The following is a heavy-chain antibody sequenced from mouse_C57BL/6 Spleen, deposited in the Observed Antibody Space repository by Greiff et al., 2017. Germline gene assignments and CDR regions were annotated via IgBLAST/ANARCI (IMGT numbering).Heavy chain of an antibody. CDR1: GYTFTSYW. V-gene: IGHV1-64*01. Sequence: VKLQESGAELVKPGASVKLSCKASGYTFTSYWMHWVKQRPGQGLEWIGMIHPNSGSTNYNEKFKSKATLTVDKSSSTAYMQLSSLTSEDSAVYYCARWGRAMDYWGQGTSVTVSS. CDR3: ARWGRAMDY. CDR2: IHPNSGST. J-gene: IGHJ4*01.